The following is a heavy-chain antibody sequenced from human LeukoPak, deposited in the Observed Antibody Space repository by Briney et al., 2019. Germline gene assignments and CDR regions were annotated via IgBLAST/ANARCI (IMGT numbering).Heavy chain of an antibody. Sequence: PGGSLRLSCVASGFTFSSYAMSWVRQAPGKGLEWVSAISGSGGSTYYADSVKGRFTISRDNSKNTLYLQMNSLRAEDTAVYYCAKVLKRLVGATDYFDYWGQGTLVTVSS. J-gene: IGHJ4*02. CDR3: AKVLKRLVGATDYFDY. D-gene: IGHD1-26*01. CDR1: GFTFSSYA. CDR2: ISGSGGST. V-gene: IGHV3-23*01.